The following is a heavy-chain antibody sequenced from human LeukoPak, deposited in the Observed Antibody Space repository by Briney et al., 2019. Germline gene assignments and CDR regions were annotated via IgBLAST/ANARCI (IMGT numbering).Heavy chain of an antibody. CDR2: ISYSGST. V-gene: IGHV4-59*01. CDR1: GGSISSSY. Sequence: SETLSLTCTVSGGSISSSYWSWIRQPPGKGLEWIGYISYSGSTNYNPSLKSRVTISVDTSKNQFSLKLSSVTAADTAVYYCARVPITLVRGCFWFDAWGQGTLVTVSS. J-gene: IGHJ5*02. D-gene: IGHD3-10*01. CDR3: ARVPITLVRGCFWFDA.